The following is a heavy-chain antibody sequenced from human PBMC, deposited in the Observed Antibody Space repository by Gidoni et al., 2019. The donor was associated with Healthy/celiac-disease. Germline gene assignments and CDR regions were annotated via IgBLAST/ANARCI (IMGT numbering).Heavy chain of an antibody. CDR3: AKDPITLVRGVYDTFDI. Sequence: EVQLLESGGGLVQPGGSLRLSCAASGFTFSSYAMNWVRQAPGKGLEWVSTITGSGGGTYYADSVKGRFTISRDNSKNTLYLQMNSLRADDTAVYYCAKDPITLVRGVYDTFDIWGQGTMVTVSS. D-gene: IGHD3-10*01. CDR1: GFTFSSYA. J-gene: IGHJ3*02. V-gene: IGHV3-23*01. CDR2: ITGSGGGT.